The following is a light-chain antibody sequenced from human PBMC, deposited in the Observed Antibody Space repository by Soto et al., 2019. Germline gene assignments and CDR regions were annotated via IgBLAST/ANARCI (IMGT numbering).Light chain of an antibody. J-gene: IGKJ2*01. CDR1: QSVSSTY. V-gene: IGKV3-20*01. Sequence: ESVLTQSPGTPSLSPGERATLSCRASQSVSSTYLAWYQHKPGQAPRLLIYGASSRATGIPDRFSGSGSGTDFTLTISRLEPEDFAVYYCQQYGSPPLMYTFGQGTKLEI. CDR2: GAS. CDR3: QQYGSPPLMYT.